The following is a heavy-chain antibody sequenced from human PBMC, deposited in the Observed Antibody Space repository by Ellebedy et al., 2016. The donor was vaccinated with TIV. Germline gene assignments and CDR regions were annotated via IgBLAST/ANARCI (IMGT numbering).Heavy chain of an antibody. CDR2: IKQDGSEK. D-gene: IGHD4-17*01. V-gene: IGHV3-7*01. Sequence: PGGSLRLSCAASGFTCSSHGVHWVRQAPGRGLECVANIKQDGSEKSYVDSVKGRFTTSRDNAKNSLYLQMNSLRAEDTAVYYCSRHTDYALDYWGQGALVTVSS. CDR1: GFTCSSHG. J-gene: IGHJ4*02. CDR3: SRHTDYALDY.